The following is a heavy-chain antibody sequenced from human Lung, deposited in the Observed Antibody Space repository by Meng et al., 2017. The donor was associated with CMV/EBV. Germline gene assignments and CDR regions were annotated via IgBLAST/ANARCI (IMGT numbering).Heavy chain of an antibody. V-gene: IGHV3-23*01. Sequence: GESLKISCAASGFTFSSYAMSWVRQAPGKGLEWVSAISGSAGSTYYADSVKGRFTISRDNSKNTLYLQMNSLRAEDTAVYYCAKAYSSSSVGTNRGFDYWGQGXLVSVSS. D-gene: IGHD6-6*01. CDR1: GFTFSSYA. CDR3: AKAYSSSSVGTNRGFDY. J-gene: IGHJ4*02. CDR2: ISGSAGST.